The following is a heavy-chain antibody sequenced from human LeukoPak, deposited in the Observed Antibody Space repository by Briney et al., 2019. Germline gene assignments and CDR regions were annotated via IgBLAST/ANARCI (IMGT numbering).Heavy chain of an antibody. CDR2: IYYSGNI. CDR3: ARGSGPYSSSWNNWFDP. Sequence: SETLSLTCTVSGGSVSSGSFYWSWIRQPPGKGLECIGDIYYSGNINYSPSLKSRVTISVDASKDQFSLRLSSVTAADTAVYYCARGSGPYSSSWNNWFDPWGQGTLVTVSS. D-gene: IGHD6-13*01. J-gene: IGHJ5*02. CDR1: GGSVSSGSFY. V-gene: IGHV4-61*01.